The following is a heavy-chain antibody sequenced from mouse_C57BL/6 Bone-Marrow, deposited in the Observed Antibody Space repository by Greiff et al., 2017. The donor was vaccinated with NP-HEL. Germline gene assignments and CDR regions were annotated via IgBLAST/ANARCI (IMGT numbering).Heavy chain of an antibody. Sequence: EVKLMESGGGLVKPGGSLKLSCAASGFTFSSYTMSWVRQTPEKRLEWVATISGGGGNTYYPDSVKGRFTISRDNAKNTLYLQMSSLRSEDTALYYCARHAYYYGSSAWFAYWGQGTLVTVSA. CDR3: ARHAYYYGSSAWFAY. D-gene: IGHD1-1*01. J-gene: IGHJ3*01. CDR1: GFTFSSYT. V-gene: IGHV5-9*01. CDR2: ISGGGGNT.